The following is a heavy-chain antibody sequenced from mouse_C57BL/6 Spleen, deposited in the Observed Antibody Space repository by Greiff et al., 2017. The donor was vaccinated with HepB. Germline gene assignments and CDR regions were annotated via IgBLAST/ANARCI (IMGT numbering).Heavy chain of an antibody. CDR2: IDPSDSET. V-gene: IGHV1-52*01. Sequence: QVQLQQPGAELVRPGSSVKLSCKASGYTFTSYWMHWVKQRPIQGLEWIGNIDPSDSETHYNQKFKDKATLTVDKSSSTAYMQLSSLTSEDSAVYYCARYYDYDDYFDYWGQGTTLTVSS. CDR1: GYTFTSYW. D-gene: IGHD2-4*01. CDR3: ARYYDYDDYFDY. J-gene: IGHJ2*01.